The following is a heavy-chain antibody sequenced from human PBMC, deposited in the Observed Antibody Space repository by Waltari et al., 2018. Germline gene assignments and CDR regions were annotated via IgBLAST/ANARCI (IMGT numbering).Heavy chain of an antibody. Sequence: QVQLQESGQGLVKPSETLSLTCTVSGGAISSYYGSWIRQPPGKGLEWIGYIYYSGSTNYNPSLKSRVTISVDTSKNQFSLKLSSVTAADTAVYYCARRIGVLRYFDYWGQGTLVTVSS. V-gene: IGHV4-59*01. CDR2: IYYSGST. J-gene: IGHJ4*02. CDR1: GGAISSYY. D-gene: IGHD3-9*01. CDR3: ARRIGVLRYFDY.